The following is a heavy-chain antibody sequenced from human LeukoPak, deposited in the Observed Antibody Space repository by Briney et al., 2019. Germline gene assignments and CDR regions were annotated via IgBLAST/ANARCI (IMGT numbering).Heavy chain of an antibody. J-gene: IGHJ5*02. CDR3: ARTGLRFLEWLLTNWFDP. Sequence: PSETLSLTCTVSGGSISSSSCYWGWIRQPPGKGLEWIGGIYYSRSTYYNPSLKSRVTISVDTSKNQFSLKLSSVTAADTAVYYCARTGLRFLEWLLTNWFDPWGQGTLVTVSS. CDR2: IYYSRST. V-gene: IGHV4-39*01. CDR1: GGSISSSSCY. D-gene: IGHD3-3*01.